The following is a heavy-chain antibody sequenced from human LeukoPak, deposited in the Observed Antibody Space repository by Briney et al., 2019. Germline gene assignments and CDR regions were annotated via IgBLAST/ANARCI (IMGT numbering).Heavy chain of an antibody. J-gene: IGHJ4*02. D-gene: IGHD1-7*01. CDR1: GFTFSSYA. CDR3: VRDFPARARTFDS. Sequence: PGGSLRLSCAASGFTFSSYAMSWVRQAPGKGLEWVSSISSSSRYIYYADSVKGRFTISRDDAENSLLLEMNNLRAEDTGLYYCVRDFPARARTFDSWGQGTLVTVSS. CDR2: ISSSSRYI. V-gene: IGHV3-21*03.